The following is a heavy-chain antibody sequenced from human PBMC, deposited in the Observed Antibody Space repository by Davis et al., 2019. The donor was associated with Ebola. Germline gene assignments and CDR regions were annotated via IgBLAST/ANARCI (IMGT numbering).Heavy chain of an antibody. D-gene: IGHD2-2*01. CDR2: INPSGGST. CDR3: ARDSTCSTSCYLPIYYYYYGMDV. J-gene: IGHJ6*02. Sequence: ASVKVSCKASGYTFTSYYMHWVRQAPGQGLEWMGIINPSGGSTSYAQKFQGRVTMTRDTSTSTVYMELSSLRSEDTAVYYCARDSTCSTSCYLPIYYYYYGMDVWGQGTTVTVSS. V-gene: IGHV1-46*01. CDR1: GYTFTSYY.